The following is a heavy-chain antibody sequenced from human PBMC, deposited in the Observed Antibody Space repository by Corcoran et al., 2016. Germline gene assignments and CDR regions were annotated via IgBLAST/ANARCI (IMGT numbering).Heavy chain of an antibody. J-gene: IGHJ3*01. CDR2: ISSSGTTV. Sequence: EVQMAESGGGLVQPGGSLRLSCAASGFTFSSYNMNWVRQAPGKGLQWVSYISSSGTTVYYADSVKGRFTNSRDNAENSLYLQMNSLRVEDTALYFCTRGWSGGILWGRGTMVTVSA. V-gene: IGHV3-48*03. CDR1: GFTFSSYN. CDR3: TRGWSGGIL. D-gene: IGHD2-15*01.